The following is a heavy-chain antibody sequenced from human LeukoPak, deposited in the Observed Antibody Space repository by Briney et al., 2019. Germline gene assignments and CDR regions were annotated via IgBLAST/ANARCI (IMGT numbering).Heavy chain of an antibody. CDR1: GFTFSSYG. CDR3: AKDMEKSAYYDLWSGYPTDV. J-gene: IGHJ6*02. D-gene: IGHD3-3*01. Sequence: GRSLRLSCAASGFTFSSYGMHWVRQAPGKGLEWVAVISYDGSNKYYADSVKGRFTISRDNSKNTLYLQMNSLRAEDTAVYYCAKDMEKSAYYDLWSGYPTDVWGQGTTVTVSS. CDR2: ISYDGSNK. V-gene: IGHV3-30*18.